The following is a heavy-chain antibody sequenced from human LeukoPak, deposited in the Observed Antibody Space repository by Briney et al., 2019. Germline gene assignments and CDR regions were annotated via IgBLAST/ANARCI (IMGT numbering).Heavy chain of an antibody. J-gene: IGHJ3*02. D-gene: IGHD1-26*01. V-gene: IGHV4-59*01. CDR2: IFGSGSS. CDR3: AREKDTGSNDAKFRCDI. Sequence: PSDTLSLTCTVSGGSISDYYWSWIRQSPGKGLEWIGWIFGSGSSNYNTSLKSRLTLSVDTSKNQFSLKLTSTTAADTAVYYCAREKDTGSNDAKFRCDIDGQGPRITVSS. CDR1: GGSISDYY.